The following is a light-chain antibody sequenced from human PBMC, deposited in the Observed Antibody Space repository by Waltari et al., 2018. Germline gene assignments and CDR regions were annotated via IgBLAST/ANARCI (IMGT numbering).Light chain of an antibody. V-gene: IGKV3-15*01. CDR2: GAS. J-gene: IGKJ2*01. Sequence: EIVMTQSPPTLSVSPGDRATLSCRASQNIATNLAWYQQKPRQAPRLLIYGASTRATGVPGRFSGSGFGTEFTLTISSLQSDDFAVYYCQQYYNWPPYTFGQGTKLEIK. CDR3: QQYYNWPPYT. CDR1: QNIATN.